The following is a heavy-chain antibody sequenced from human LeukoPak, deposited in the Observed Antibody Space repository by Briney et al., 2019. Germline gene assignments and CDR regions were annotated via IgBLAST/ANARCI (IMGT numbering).Heavy chain of an antibody. J-gene: IGHJ4*02. V-gene: IGHV1-18*01. D-gene: IGHD2-15*01. Sequence: ASVKVSCKTSGYTFTNYGISWVRQAPGQGLEWMGWTSAYNGNTNYAQKLRGRVTLIIDRSTSTVYMELRSLRSDDTAVYYCARDATDAAFTPMNDYWGQGTLVPSPQ. CDR2: TSAYNGNT. CDR1: GYTFTNYG. CDR3: ARDATDAAFTPMNDY.